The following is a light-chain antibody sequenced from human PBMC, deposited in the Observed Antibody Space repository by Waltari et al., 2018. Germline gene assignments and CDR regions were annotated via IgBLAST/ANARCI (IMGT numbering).Light chain of an antibody. Sequence: EIVLTQSPGTLSLSPGERATLSCRASQTVRNTYLAWYQQKPGQAPTLLIYGASSRATGITDRFSGSGSGTDFSLTISSLEPEDFAVYYCQQYDISPLTFGGGTKVEIK. CDR1: QTVRNTY. CDR3: QQYDISPLT. V-gene: IGKV3-20*01. J-gene: IGKJ4*01. CDR2: GAS.